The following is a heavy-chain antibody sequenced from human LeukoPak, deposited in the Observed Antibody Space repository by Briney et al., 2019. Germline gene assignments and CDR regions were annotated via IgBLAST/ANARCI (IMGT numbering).Heavy chain of an antibody. D-gene: IGHD3-9*01. CDR1: GYTFTGYY. CDR2: INPNSGGT. CDR3: ARDGTIYYYYMDV. J-gene: IGHJ6*03. Sequence: GASVKVSCKASGYTFTGYYMHWVRQAPGQGLEWMGWINPNSGGTNYAQKFQGRVTMTRDTSISTAHMELSRLRSDDTAVYYCARDGTIYYYYMDVWGKGTTVTVSS. V-gene: IGHV1-2*02.